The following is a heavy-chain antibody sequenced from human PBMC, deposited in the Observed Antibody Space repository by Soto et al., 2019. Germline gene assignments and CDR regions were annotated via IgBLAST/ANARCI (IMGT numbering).Heavy chain of an antibody. J-gene: IGHJ6*02. Sequence: SETLSLTCAVSGGSTRSSNWWTWVRQPPGKGLEWIGEIYHSGSTNYNPSLKRRVSIAVDKSKKQFSLKVNSVTAADTAVYYCEGTNTIAALFPVMDVCGQGTTVTVYS. V-gene: IGHV4-4*02. CDR1: GGSTRSSNW. D-gene: IGHD6-6*01. CDR3: EGTNTIAALFPVMDV. CDR2: IYHSGST.